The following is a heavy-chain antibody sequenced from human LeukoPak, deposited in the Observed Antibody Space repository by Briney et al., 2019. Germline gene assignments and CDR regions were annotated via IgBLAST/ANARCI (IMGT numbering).Heavy chain of an antibody. Sequence: SETLSLTCTVSGGSISSGDYYWSWIRQPPGKGLEWIGYIYYSGSTYYNPSLKSRVTISVDTSKNQFSLKLSSVTAADTAVYYCARGGDYADKRWFDPWGQGTLVTVSS. V-gene: IGHV4-30-4*08. J-gene: IGHJ5*02. CDR3: ARGGDYADKRWFDP. D-gene: IGHD2-21*01. CDR1: GGSISSGDYY. CDR2: IYYSGST.